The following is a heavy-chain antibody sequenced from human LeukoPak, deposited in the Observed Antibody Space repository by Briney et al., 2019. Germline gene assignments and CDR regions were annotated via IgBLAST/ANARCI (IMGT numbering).Heavy chain of an antibody. CDR1: GFTFSSYE. D-gene: IGHD3-10*01. CDR3: ASLLNYYGSGSYYNLP. Sequence: GGSLRLSCAASGFTFSSYEMNWVRQAPGKGLEWVSSISSSSSYIYYADSVKGRFTISRDNAKNSLYLQMNSLRAEDTAVYYCASLLNYYGSGSYYNLPWGQGTLVTVSS. V-gene: IGHV3-21*01. CDR2: ISSSSSYI. J-gene: IGHJ5*02.